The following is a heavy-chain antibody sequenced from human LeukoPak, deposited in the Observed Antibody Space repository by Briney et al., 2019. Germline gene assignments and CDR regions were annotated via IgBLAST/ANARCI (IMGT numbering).Heavy chain of an antibody. Sequence: PGGSLRLSCAASGFTFSSYWMSWVRQAPGKGLEWVANIKQDGSEKYYVDSVKGRFTISRDNAKNSLYLQMNSMRVEDTAIYYCAREGIVGARDAFDFWGQGTMVTVSS. CDR3: AREGIVGARDAFDF. J-gene: IGHJ3*01. CDR1: GFTFSSYW. CDR2: IKQDGSEK. D-gene: IGHD1-26*01. V-gene: IGHV3-7*01.